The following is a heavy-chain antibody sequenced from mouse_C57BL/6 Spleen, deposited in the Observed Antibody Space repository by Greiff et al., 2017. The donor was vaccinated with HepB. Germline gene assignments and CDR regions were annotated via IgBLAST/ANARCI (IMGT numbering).Heavy chain of an antibody. CDR1: GFTFTDYY. Sequence: EVQVVESGGGLVQPGGSLSLSCAASGFTFTDYYMSWVRQPPGKALEWLGFIRNKANGYTTEYSASVKGRFTISRDNSQSILYLQMNALRAEDSATYYCARSGYGGFAYWGQGTLVTVSA. V-gene: IGHV7-3*01. D-gene: IGHD1-2*01. J-gene: IGHJ3*01. CDR3: ARSGYGGFAY. CDR2: IRNKANGYTT.